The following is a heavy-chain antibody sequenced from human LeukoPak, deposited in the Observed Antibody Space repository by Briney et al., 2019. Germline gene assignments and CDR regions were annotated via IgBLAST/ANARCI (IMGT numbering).Heavy chain of an antibody. Sequence: ASVKVSCKASGYTFTSYYMHWVRQAPGQGLEWMGIINPSGGGTSYAQKFQGRVTMTRDTSTSTVYMELSSLRSEDTAVYYCARYPARCSSGCRGLFDYWGQGTLVTVSS. D-gene: IGHD6-19*01. CDR1: GYTFTSYY. J-gene: IGHJ4*02. CDR3: ARYPARCSSGCRGLFDY. V-gene: IGHV1-46*01. CDR2: INPSGGGT.